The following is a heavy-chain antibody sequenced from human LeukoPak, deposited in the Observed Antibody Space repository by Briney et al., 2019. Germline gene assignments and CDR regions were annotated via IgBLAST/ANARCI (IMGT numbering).Heavy chain of an antibody. CDR1: GGTFGSYA. Sequence: PWASVKVSCKASGGTFGSYAISWVRQAPGQGLEWMGGIIPIFGTANYAQKFQGRVTITTDESTSTAYMELSSLRSEDTAVYYCARAPVGIAGRPTRWYFDLWGRGTLVTVSS. D-gene: IGHD6-6*01. CDR2: IIPIFGTA. J-gene: IGHJ2*01. CDR3: ARAPVGIAGRPTRWYFDL. V-gene: IGHV1-69*05.